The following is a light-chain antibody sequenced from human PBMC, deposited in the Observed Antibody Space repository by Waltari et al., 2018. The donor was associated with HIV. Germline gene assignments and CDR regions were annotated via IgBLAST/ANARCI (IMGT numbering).Light chain of an antibody. CDR2: GSS. CDR3: QHYDKWPVT. V-gene: IGKV3-15*01. CDR1: QSVNSN. J-gene: IGKJ4*01. Sequence: EIVMTQSPATLSVSPGDRATLSCRASQSVNSNLAWGQQKPGQATRLLIYGSSTRATGVPARFSGSGVGTEFTLTSSSLQPEDFAVYYCQHYDKWPVTFGGGTKVEIK.